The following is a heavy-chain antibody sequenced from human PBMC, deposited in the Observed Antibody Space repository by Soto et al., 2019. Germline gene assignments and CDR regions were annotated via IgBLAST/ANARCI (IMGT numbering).Heavy chain of an antibody. CDR2: IIPILGIA. CDR1: GGTFSSYT. J-gene: IGHJ4*02. D-gene: IGHD2-15*01. CDR3: ARDRGGSGGSCYGRTDYFAY. V-gene: IGHV1-69*08. Sequence: QVPLVQSGAEVKKPGSSVKVSCKASGGTFSSYTISWVRQAPGQGLEWMGRIIPILGIANYAQKFQGRVTITADKSTSTASMELSSLRSADTAVYYCARDRGGSGGSCYGRTDYFAYWGQGTLVTVSS.